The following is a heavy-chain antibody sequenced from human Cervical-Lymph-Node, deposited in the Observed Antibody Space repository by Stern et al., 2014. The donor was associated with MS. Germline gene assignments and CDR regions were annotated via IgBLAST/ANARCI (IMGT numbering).Heavy chain of an antibody. V-gene: IGHV5-51*01. J-gene: IGHJ4*02. Sequence: EVQLVQSGAEVKKPGESLKISCKGSGYSFTSYWIGWVRQMPGKGLEWMGIIYPGDSDTRYSPAFQGQGPISADKSISTAYLQWSSLKASDTAMYYCARPGYCSSTSCYTGGFDYWGQGTLVTVSS. D-gene: IGHD2-2*02. CDR2: IYPGDSDT. CDR3: ARPGYCSSTSCYTGGFDY. CDR1: GYSFTSYW.